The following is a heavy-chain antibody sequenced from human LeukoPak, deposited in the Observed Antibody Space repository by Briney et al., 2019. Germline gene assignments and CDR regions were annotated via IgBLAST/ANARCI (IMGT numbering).Heavy chain of an antibody. CDR2: IRSKANSYAT. J-gene: IGHJ5*02. Sequence: PGGSLRLSCAASGFTFSGSAMHWVRQASGKGLEWVGRIRSKANSYATAYAASVKGRFTISRDNSKNTLYLQMNSLRAEDTAVYYCAKDREAAAEGWFDPWGQGTLVTVSS. CDR1: GFTFSGSA. CDR3: AKDREAAAEGWFDP. D-gene: IGHD6-13*01. V-gene: IGHV3-73*01.